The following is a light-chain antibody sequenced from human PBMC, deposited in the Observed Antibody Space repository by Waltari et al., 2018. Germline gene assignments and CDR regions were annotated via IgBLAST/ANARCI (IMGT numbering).Light chain of an antibody. CDR1: QRVGRS. V-gene: IGKV3-20*01. CDR2: DAS. Sequence: EIVLTQSPGPLSLSPGESATLSCRATQRVGRSLAWYQQKPGQAPRLLIYDASKRATGIPERFSGGGSGTDFSLTISRLEPEDFAVYYCQMYVRLPVTFGQGTKVEIK. J-gene: IGKJ1*01. CDR3: QMYVRLPVT.